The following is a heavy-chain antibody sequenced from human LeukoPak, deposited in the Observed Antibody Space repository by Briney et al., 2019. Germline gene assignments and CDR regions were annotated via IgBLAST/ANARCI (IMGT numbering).Heavy chain of an antibody. CDR1: GFTFSNYE. Sequence: GGSLRLSCTASGFTFSNYEMHWVRQAPGKGLEWVSYISSSGSDIYYADSVKGRFTISRDNAKNSLYLHMNSLRAEDTAVYYCARDYGGSSPFDYWGQGTLVTVSS. V-gene: IGHV3-48*03. CDR2: ISSSGSDI. J-gene: IGHJ4*02. CDR3: ARDYGGSSPFDY. D-gene: IGHD4-23*01.